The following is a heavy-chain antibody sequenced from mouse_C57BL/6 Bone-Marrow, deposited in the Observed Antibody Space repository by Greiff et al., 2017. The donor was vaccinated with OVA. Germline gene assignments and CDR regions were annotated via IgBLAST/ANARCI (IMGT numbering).Heavy chain of an antibody. V-gene: IGHV14-3*01. D-gene: IGHD1-1*01. CDR1: GYTFTSYW. J-gene: IGHJ2*01. CDR3: ARWGHYYGSSFFDY. Sequence: VQLQQPGAELVKPGASVKLSCKASGYTFTSYWMHWVKQRPGRGLEWIGRIDPANGNTKYAPKFQGKATITADTSSNTAYLQLSSLTSEDTAIYYCARWGHYYGSSFFDYWGQGTTLTVSS. CDR2: IDPANGNT.